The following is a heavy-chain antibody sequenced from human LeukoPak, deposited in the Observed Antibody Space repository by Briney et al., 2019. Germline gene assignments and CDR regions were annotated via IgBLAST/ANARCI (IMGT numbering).Heavy chain of an antibody. D-gene: IGHD3-22*01. CDR2: IYTSGST. Sequence: SETLSLTCTVSGGSISSYYWSWIRQPAGKGLEWIGRIYTSGSTNYNPSLKSRVTMSVDTSKNQFSLKLSSVTAADTAVYYCASDHGLIRANWYFDLWGRGTLVTVSS. V-gene: IGHV4-4*07. CDR3: ASDHGLIRANWYFDL. CDR1: GGSISSYY. J-gene: IGHJ2*01.